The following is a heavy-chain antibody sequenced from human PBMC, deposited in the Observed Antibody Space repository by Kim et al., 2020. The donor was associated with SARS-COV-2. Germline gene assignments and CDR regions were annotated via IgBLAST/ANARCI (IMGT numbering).Heavy chain of an antibody. D-gene: IGHD6-19*01. J-gene: IGHJ6*02. Sequence: SETLSLTCTVSGGSISSSSYYWGWIRQPPGKGREWIGSNYDSGSTYYNPSLKSRVTIAIDTSKNQFSLKPSAVTAADTAVYYCAGRLGGWRNPGMDVWGRGARLTVSS. V-gene: IGHV4-39*01. CDR2: NYDSGST. CDR1: GGSISSSSYY. CDR3: AGRLGGWRNPGMDV.